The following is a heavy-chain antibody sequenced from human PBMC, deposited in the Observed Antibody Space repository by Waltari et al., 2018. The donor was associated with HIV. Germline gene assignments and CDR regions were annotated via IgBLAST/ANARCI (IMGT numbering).Heavy chain of an antibody. Sequence: EVQLVQSGAEVKKPGESLKISCKGSGYSFYGYWIGWVRQMPGKGLEWMGIVYPDDSRTRYSPSFHGQVTMSADKSINTAYLQWSSLKASDTAIYYCARLGAARGSEALDYWGRGTPVTVSS. V-gene: IGHV5-51*03. CDR3: ARLGAARGSEALDY. D-gene: IGHD6-13*01. J-gene: IGHJ4*02. CDR2: VYPDDSRT. CDR1: GYSFYGYW.